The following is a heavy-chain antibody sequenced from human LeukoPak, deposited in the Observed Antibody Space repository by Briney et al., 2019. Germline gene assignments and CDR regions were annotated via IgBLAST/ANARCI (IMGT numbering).Heavy chain of an antibody. CDR1: GCTFTSYD. D-gene: IGHD3-10*01. J-gene: IGHJ4*02. CDR3: ARGLSGGSRSYQ. V-gene: IGHV1-8*03. Sequence: ASVQVSCKATGCTFTSYDINWVRQATGQWLEWMGWMNPNSGNTGYAQKFQGRVTITRNTSISTAYIELSSLRSEDTAVYYCARGLSGGSRSYQWGQGTLVTVSS. CDR2: MNPNSGNT.